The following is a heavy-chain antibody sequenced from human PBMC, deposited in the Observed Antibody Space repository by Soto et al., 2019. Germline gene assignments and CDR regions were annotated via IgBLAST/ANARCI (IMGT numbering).Heavy chain of an antibody. V-gene: IGHV1-69*13. CDR3: ARDQGYSSSWYSAYYGMDV. CDR2: IIPIFGTA. D-gene: IGHD6-13*01. J-gene: IGHJ6*02. Sequence: ASVKVSCKASGGTFSSYAISWVRQAPGQGLEWMGGIIPIFGTANYAQKFQGRVTITADESTSTAYMELSSLRSEDTAVYYCARDQGYSSSWYSAYYGMDVWGQGTTVTVSS. CDR1: GGTFSSYA.